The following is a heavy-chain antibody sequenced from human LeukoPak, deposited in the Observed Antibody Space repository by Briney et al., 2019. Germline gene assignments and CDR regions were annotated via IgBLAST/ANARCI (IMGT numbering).Heavy chain of an antibody. CDR2: MNPNSGNT. D-gene: IGHD4-17*01. J-gene: IGHJ4*02. CDR3: ARDRPPSYDYGDYLLYYFDY. CDR1: GYTFTSYD. Sequence: GASVKVSCKASGYTFTSYDINWVRQATGQGLEWMGWMNPNSGNTGYAQKFQGRVTMTRNTSISTAYMELSSLRSEDTAVYYCARDRPPSYDYGDYLLYYFDYWGQGTLVTVSS. V-gene: IGHV1-8*01.